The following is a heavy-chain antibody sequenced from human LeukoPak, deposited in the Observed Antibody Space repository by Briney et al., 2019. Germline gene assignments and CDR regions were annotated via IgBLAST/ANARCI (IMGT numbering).Heavy chain of an antibody. V-gene: IGHV3-23*01. Sequence: GGSLRLSCAASGFIFTNYFMTWVRQAPGKGLEAFSSISGSGGDTYYKDSVKGRFTISRDNSKNTLYLQMNSLRVEDTAMYYCAKGETTVITSPDYWGQGTLVTVSS. D-gene: IGHD4-23*01. CDR2: ISGSGGDT. CDR1: GFIFTNYF. CDR3: AKGETTVITSPDY. J-gene: IGHJ4*02.